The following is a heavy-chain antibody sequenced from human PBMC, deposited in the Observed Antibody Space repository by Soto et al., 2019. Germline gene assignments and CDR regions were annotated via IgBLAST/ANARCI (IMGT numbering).Heavy chain of an antibody. CDR2: IYYSGTS. V-gene: IGHV4-39*02. Sequence: PSETLSLTCTVSGGSISDDTYYWGWIRQPPGKGLEWIGSIYYSGTSSYNPSLESRVTMSVDTSKKQLSLRLRSVTATDTAVYYCARVPGTSAGRVTLAPWGNGSLVTV. J-gene: IGHJ5*02. CDR1: GGSISDDTYY. D-gene: IGHD6-13*01. CDR3: ARVPGTSAGRVTLAP.